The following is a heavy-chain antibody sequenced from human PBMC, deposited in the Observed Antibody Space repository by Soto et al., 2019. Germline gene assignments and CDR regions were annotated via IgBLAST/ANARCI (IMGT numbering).Heavy chain of an antibody. J-gene: IGHJ6*02. Sequence: PGGSLRLSCAASGFTFSIYAMSWVRQAPGKGLEWVSAISGSGGSTYYADSVKGRFTISRDNSKNTLYLQMNSLRAEDTAVYYCATKYYDFWSGYLGMDVWGQGTTVNVS. CDR1: GFTFSIYA. CDR3: ATKYYDFWSGYLGMDV. D-gene: IGHD3-3*01. CDR2: ISGSGGST. V-gene: IGHV3-23*01.